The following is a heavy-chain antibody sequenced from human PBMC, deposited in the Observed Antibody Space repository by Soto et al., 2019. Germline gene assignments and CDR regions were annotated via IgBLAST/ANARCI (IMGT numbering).Heavy chain of an antibody. V-gene: IGHV3-23*01. CDR3: AKLGSSSWSPHYYFDY. J-gene: IGHJ4*02. CDR2: ITGTGSDT. D-gene: IGHD2-2*01. Sequence: GGSLRLSCAASGFTFYNYAMGWVRQAPGKGQEWVSAITGTGSDTYYVDSVKGRFTISRDNSENTLYLQMNSLRAEDTAIYYCAKLGSSSWSPHYYFDYWGQGTLVTVSS. CDR1: GFTFYNYA.